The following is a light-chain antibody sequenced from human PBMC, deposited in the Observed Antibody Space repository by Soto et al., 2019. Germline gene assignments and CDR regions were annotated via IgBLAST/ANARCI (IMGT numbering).Light chain of an antibody. CDR2: EVS. CDR3: CSYAGSSPYV. CDR1: SSDVGSYNL. J-gene: IGLJ1*01. Sequence: QAVLTQPASVSGFPGQSITISCTGTSSDVGSYNLVSWYQQHPGKAPKLMIYEVSKRPSGVSNRFSGSKSGNTASLTISGLQAEDDADYYCCSYAGSSPYVFGTGTKVAGL. V-gene: IGLV2-23*02.